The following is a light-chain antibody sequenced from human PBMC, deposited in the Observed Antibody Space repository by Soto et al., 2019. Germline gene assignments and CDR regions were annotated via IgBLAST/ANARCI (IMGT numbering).Light chain of an antibody. J-gene: IGKJ2*01. CDR2: GAS. CDR1: HSVSTN. CDR3: QQYHNWPPYT. Sequence: EIVMTQAPATLSVSPGERATLSCRASHSVSTNLAWYQQKPGQAPRLLMNGASTRATDIPARYSGSGSGTEFTLTISSLQSEDLAVYYCQQYHNWPPYTFGQGTKLEIK. V-gene: IGKV3-15*01.